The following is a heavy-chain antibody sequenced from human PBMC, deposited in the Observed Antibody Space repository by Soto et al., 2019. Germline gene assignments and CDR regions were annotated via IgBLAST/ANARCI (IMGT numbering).Heavy chain of an antibody. CDR3: ARRALPQCINGVCYKDGFWDY. V-gene: IGHV4-31*03. CDR2: IYYSGTT. D-gene: IGHD2-8*01. J-gene: IGHJ4*02. Sequence: SETLSLTCTVSGGSVSSGGYYWSWIRQHPGTGPEWIGYIYYSGTTYFNPSLKSRASISLDTSKNEFSLKLTSVTAADTAVYYCARRALPQCINGVCYKDGFWDYWGQGALVTVSS. CDR1: GGSVSSGGYY.